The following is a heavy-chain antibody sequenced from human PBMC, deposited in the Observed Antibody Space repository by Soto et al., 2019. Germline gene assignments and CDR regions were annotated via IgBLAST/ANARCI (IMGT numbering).Heavy chain of an antibody. V-gene: IGHV3-23*01. CDR2: ISGSGGST. Sequence: PGGSLRLSCAASGFTFSSYAMSWVRQAPGKGLEWVSAISGSGGSTYYADSVKGRFTISRDNSKNTLYLQMNSLRAEDTAVYYCANERYCSSNICYAPVSRSDSWGQATLVTVFS. J-gene: IGHJ5*01. D-gene: IGHD2-2*01. CDR1: GFTFSSYA. CDR3: ANERYCSSNICYAPVSRSDS.